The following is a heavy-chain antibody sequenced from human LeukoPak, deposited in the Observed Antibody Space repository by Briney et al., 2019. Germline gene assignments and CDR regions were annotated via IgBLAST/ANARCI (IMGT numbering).Heavy chain of an antibody. CDR1: GYTFTSYG. CDR2: ISANNGNT. J-gene: IGHJ4*02. D-gene: IGHD2-15*01. V-gene: IGHV1-18*01. Sequence: ASVKVSCKASGYTFTSYGMSWVRQAPGQGLEWMGWISANNGNTNYAQKLQGRVTMTTDTSTSTAYMELSSLRSDDTAVYYCARDAGDGVAGYCSGGSCYSPNYWGQGTLVTVSS. CDR3: ARDAGDGVAGYCSGGSCYSPNY.